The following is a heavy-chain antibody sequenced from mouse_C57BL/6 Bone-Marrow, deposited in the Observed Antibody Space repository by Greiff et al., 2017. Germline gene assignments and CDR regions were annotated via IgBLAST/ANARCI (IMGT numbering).Heavy chain of an antibody. CDR2: ISNGGGST. CDR1: GFTFSDYY. Sequence: EVQLVESGGGLVQPGGSLKLSCAASGFTFSDYYMYWVRPTPEKRLEWVAYISNGGGSTYYPDTVKGRFTISRDNAKNTLYLQMSRLKSEDTAMYYCARQEGFAYWGQGTLVTVSA. CDR3: ARQEGFAY. J-gene: IGHJ3*01. V-gene: IGHV5-12*01.